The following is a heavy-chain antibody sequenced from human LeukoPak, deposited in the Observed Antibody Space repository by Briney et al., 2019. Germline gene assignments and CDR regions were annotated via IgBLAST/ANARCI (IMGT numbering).Heavy chain of an antibody. D-gene: IGHD4-23*01. V-gene: IGHV4-31*03. Sequence: SETLSLTCTVSGASIGSGGYFWTWIRQLPGKALEWIGYIYYSGTTSYSPSLKSRVIISLDTSENQFSLKLSSVTAADTAVYYCARALSSNDYGGPGWFDPWGQGTLVTVSS. J-gene: IGHJ5*02. CDR3: ARALSSNDYGGPGWFDP. CDR2: IYYSGTT. CDR1: GASIGSGGYF.